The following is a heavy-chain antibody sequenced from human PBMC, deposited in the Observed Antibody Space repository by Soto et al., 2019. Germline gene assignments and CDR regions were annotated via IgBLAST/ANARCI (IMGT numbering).Heavy chain of an antibody. CDR1: GVSVSSGSFY. CDR3: ARGATVTQYDY. V-gene: IGHV4-61*01. J-gene: IGHJ4*02. Sequence: SETLSLTCTVSGVSVSSGSFYWAWIRQPPGKGLEWIGFGSYSGTTNYKPSLKSRVTISVDTSRSQISLKVSSLTAADTAVYYCARGATVTQYDYWGQGTLVTVSS. D-gene: IGHD4-17*01. CDR2: GSYSGTT.